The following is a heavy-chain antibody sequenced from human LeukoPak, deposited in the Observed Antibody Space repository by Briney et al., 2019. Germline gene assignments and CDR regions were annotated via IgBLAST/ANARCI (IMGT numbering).Heavy chain of an antibody. CDR2: ISWNSGSI. Sequence: GRSLRLSCAASGFTFDDYAMHWVRQAPGKGLEWVSGISWNSGSIGYADSVKGRFTISRDNAKNSLYLQMNSLRAEDMALYYCAKDNGEDITMDYFDYWGQATLVTVSS. CDR1: GFTFDDYA. D-gene: IGHD1-1*01. CDR3: AKDNGEDITMDYFDY. V-gene: IGHV3-9*03. J-gene: IGHJ4*02.